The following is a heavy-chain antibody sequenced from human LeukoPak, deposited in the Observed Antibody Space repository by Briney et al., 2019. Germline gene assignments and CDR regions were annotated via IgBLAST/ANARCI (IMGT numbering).Heavy chain of an antibody. CDR1: GFTFNNYV. V-gene: IGHV3-21*01. CDR3: ARAPLAVAGYFYYYMDV. J-gene: IGHJ6*03. Sequence: GGSLRLSCEGSGFTFNNYVMNWVRQAPGKGLEWVSSISTSSYISYANSVKGRFTISRDNAKTALYLQMNSLRAEDTAVYYCARAPLAVAGYFYYYMDVWGKGTTVTVS. CDR2: ISTSSYI. D-gene: IGHD6-19*01.